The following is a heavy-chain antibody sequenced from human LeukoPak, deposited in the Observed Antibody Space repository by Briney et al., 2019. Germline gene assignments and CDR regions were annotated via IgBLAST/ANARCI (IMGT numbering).Heavy chain of an antibody. D-gene: IGHD3-22*01. CDR3: ARVLAPYYYDSSGYYPEYGMDV. J-gene: IGHJ6*02. CDR1: GFTVSSNY. CDR2: IYSGGST. Sequence: GGSLRLSCAASGFTVSSNYMSWFRQAPGKGLEWVSVIYSGGSTYYADSVKGRFTISRDNSKNTLYLQMNSLRAEDTAVYYCARVLAPYYYDSSGYYPEYGMDVWGQGTTVTVSS. V-gene: IGHV3-53*01.